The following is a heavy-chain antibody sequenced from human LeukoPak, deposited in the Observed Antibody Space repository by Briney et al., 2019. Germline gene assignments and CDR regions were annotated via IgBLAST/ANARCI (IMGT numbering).Heavy chain of an antibody. Sequence: WVRQPPGKGLEWIGSIYYSGSTYYNPSLKSRVTISVDTSKNQFSLKLSSVTAADTAVYYCARDSNWNSFDYWGQGTLVTVSS. J-gene: IGHJ4*02. CDR3: ARDSNWNSFDY. D-gene: IGHD1/OR15-1a*01. CDR2: IYYSGST. V-gene: IGHV4-39*07.